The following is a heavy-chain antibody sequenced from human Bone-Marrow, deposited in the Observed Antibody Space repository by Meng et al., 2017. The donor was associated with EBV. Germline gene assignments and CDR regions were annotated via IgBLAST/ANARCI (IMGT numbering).Heavy chain of an antibody. CDR3: ARPFPSIVSSRLDPFGD. V-gene: IGHV4-39*01. Sequence: QLQLQGAGPGQVKPSETLSLTCTVSGGSISSFYYWGWIRQPPGRGLEWIGSVHYSGSTYYSPSLKSRITVSVDTSKNQFSLRLTSVTAADTAVYYCARPFPSIVSSRLDPFGDWGQGTLVTVSS. CDR1: GGSISSFYY. J-gene: IGHJ4*02. CDR2: VHYSGST. D-gene: IGHD5/OR15-5a*01.